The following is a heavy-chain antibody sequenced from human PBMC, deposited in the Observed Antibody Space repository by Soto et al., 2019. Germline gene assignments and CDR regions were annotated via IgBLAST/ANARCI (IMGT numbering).Heavy chain of an antibody. V-gene: IGHV1-18*01. CDR2: ISAYNGNT. J-gene: IGHJ3*02. CDR1: GYTFTSYG. CDR3: ARDHPSGSYGINDAFDI. Sequence: ASVKVSCKASGYTFTSYGISWVRQAPGQGLEWMGWISAYNGNTNYAQKLQGRVTMTTDTSTSTAYMELRSLRSDDTAVYYCARDHPSGSYGINDAFDIWGQGTMVTVSS. D-gene: IGHD3-10*01.